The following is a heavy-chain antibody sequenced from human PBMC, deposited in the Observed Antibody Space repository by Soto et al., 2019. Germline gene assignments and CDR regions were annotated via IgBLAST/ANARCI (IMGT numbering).Heavy chain of an antibody. Sequence: SGGSLRLSCAASGFSFSTYGMHWVRQAPGKGLEWVALIYYDGSNKYYADSMKGRFTISRDNYQNTLSLQMDSLRADDTAVYYCARDGVAGTAFHGYFDYWGQGILVTV. D-gene: IGHD6-19*01. CDR2: IYYDGSNK. CDR3: ARDGVAGTAFHGYFDY. V-gene: IGHV3-33*01. J-gene: IGHJ4*02. CDR1: GFSFSTYG.